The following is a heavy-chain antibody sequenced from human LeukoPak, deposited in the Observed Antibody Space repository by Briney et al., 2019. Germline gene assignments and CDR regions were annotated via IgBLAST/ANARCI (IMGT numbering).Heavy chain of an antibody. V-gene: IGHV1-8*02. Sequence: ASVKVSCKASGYTFTSYYMHWVRQAPGQGLEWMGWMNPNSGNTGCAQKFQGRVTMTRSTSISTAYMELSSLRSDDTAVYYCARGSGGYSAYAWFDPWGQGTLVTVSS. J-gene: IGHJ5*02. CDR2: MNPNSGNT. D-gene: IGHD5-12*01. CDR3: ARGSGGYSAYAWFDP. CDR1: GYTFTSYY.